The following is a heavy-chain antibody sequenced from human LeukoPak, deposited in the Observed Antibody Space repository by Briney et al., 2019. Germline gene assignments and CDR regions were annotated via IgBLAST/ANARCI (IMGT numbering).Heavy chain of an antibody. D-gene: IGHD5-18*01. Sequence: PSETLSLTCAVYGGSFSGHYWSWVRQPPGKGLEWISEINHSGNTHNNPSLKSRVTISVDTAKNQFSLKLSSVTAADTAVYFCARGRDDTAMVFDCWGQGTLVTVSS. CDR1: GGSFSGHY. J-gene: IGHJ4*02. V-gene: IGHV4-34*01. CDR2: INHSGNT. CDR3: ARGRDDTAMVFDC.